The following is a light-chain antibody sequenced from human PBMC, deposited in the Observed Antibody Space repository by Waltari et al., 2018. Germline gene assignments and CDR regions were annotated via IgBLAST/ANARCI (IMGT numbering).Light chain of an antibody. V-gene: IGLV1-51*02. Sequence: QSVLTQPPSVSAAPGQRVTLSCPGGSSNIGTNYVSWYRQFPGTAPKLLIYEDSERPSGIPGRFSGSKSGTSATLDITGLQAGDEADYYCGTWDSSLSGAVFGGGTHLTVL. CDR1: SSNIGTNY. J-gene: IGLJ7*01. CDR2: EDS. CDR3: GTWDSSLSGAV.